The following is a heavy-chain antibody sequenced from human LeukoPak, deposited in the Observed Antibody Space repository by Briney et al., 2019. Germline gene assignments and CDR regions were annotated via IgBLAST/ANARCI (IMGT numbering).Heavy chain of an antibody. D-gene: IGHD6-6*01. Sequence: PGGSLRLSCTASGFTFSTYIMNWVRQAPGKGLEWVSSITSSSSYIFYVDSVKGRFTISRDNAKNSLHLQMDSLRAEDSAVYYCARSATSSSSRINWFDAWGQGTLVTVSS. CDR3: ARSATSSSSRINWFDA. CDR1: GFTFSTYI. CDR2: ITSSSSYI. J-gene: IGHJ5*02. V-gene: IGHV3-21*01.